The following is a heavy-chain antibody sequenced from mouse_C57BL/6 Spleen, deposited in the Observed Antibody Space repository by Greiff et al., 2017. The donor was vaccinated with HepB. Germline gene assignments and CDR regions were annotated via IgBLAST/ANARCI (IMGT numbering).Heavy chain of an antibody. D-gene: IGHD2-4*01. Sequence: QVQLKESGPGLVQPSQSLSITCTVSGFSLTSYGVHWVRQSPGKGLEWLGVIWSGGSTDYNAAYISRLSISQDNSTSQVFFKMNSLHADETAIYYCSRNVDYAVRFAYWVQGTLVTVSA. CDR1: GFSLTSYG. V-gene: IGHV2-2*01. J-gene: IGHJ3*01. CDR2: IWSGGST. CDR3: SRNVDYAVRFAY.